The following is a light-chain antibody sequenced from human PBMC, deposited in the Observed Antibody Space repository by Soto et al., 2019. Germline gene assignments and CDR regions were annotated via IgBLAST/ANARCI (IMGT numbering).Light chain of an antibody. J-gene: IGLJ1*01. V-gene: IGLV1-40*01. CDR1: SSNIGAGYD. Sequence: QSVLTQPPSVSGAPRQRVTISCTGSSSNIGAGYDVNWYQQLPGTAPKLLIFGDSNRPSGVPDRFSGSKSGTSASLAITGLQAADEADYYCQSSDSRLSGSDVFGTGTKVTVL. CDR2: GDS. CDR3: QSSDSRLSGSDV.